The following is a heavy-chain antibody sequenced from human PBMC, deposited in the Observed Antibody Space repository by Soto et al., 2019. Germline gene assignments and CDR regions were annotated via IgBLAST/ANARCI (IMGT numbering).Heavy chain of an antibody. CDR1: GFSFSSYI. CDR3: ARVHCSGTSCGMNV. Sequence: LILSCASSGFSFSSYIMNLVLQAPGKGLEWLSSISDSSSYIYYAGSVKGRFPISRDNAKNSLYLQMNSLRAEDTAVYYCARVHCSGTSCGMNVWGQGTTVTVSS. V-gene: IGHV3-21*01. D-gene: IGHD2-2*01. CDR2: ISDSSSYI. J-gene: IGHJ6*02.